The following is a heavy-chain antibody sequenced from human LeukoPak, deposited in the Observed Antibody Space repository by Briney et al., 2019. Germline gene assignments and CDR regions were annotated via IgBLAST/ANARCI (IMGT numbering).Heavy chain of an antibody. CDR2: IYYSGST. V-gene: IGHV4-59*01. Sequence: ASETLSLTCTVSGGSISSYYRSWIRQPPGKGLEWIGYIYYSGSTNYNPSLKSRITISEDTSKNQFSLKLSSVTAADTAVYYCAGGGELYYYDSSGYSLFAYWGQGTLVTVSS. J-gene: IGHJ4*02. D-gene: IGHD3-22*01. CDR1: GGSISSYY. CDR3: AGGGELYYYDSSGYSLFAY.